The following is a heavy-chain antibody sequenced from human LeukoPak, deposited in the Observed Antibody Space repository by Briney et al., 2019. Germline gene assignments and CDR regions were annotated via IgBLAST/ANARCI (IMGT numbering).Heavy chain of an antibody. CDR3: ASLYGDYVASDY. V-gene: IGHV1-2*02. CDR2: INPNSGGT. CDR1: GYSFTVYY. D-gene: IGHD4-17*01. Sequence: GASVQVSCKASGYSFTVYYMHWVRQAPGQGLEWMGWINPNSGGTNYAQKFLGRATMTRDTSISTAYMELSRLRSDDTAVYYCASLYGDYVASDYWGQGTLVTVSS. J-gene: IGHJ4*02.